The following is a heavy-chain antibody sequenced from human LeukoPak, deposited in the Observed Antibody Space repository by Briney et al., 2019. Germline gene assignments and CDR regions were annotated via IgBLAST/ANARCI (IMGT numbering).Heavy chain of an antibody. V-gene: IGHV1-2*02. CDR3: ARAYYHDSSDYYFPLDY. Sequence: ASVKVSCKASGYTFTGYYMHWVRQAPGQGLEWMGWINPNSGGTNYAQKFQGRVTMTRDTSTSTVYMELSSLRSEDTAVYYCARAYYHDSSDYYFPLDYWGQGALVTVSS. CDR2: INPNSGGT. J-gene: IGHJ4*02. CDR1: GYTFTGYY. D-gene: IGHD3-22*01.